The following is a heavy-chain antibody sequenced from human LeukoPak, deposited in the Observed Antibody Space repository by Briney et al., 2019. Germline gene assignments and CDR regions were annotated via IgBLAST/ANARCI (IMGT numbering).Heavy chain of an antibody. V-gene: IGHV3-7*01. CDR1: GFTFSSYA. CDR2: IKQDGSEK. Sequence: GGSLRLSCAASGFTFSSYAMSWVRQAPGKGLEWVANIKQDGSEKYYVDSVKGRFTISRDNAKNSLYLQMNSLRAEDTAVYYCARPSGYSSGWYYYYGMDVWGQGTTVTVSS. D-gene: IGHD6-19*01. J-gene: IGHJ6*02. CDR3: ARPSGYSSGWYYYYGMDV.